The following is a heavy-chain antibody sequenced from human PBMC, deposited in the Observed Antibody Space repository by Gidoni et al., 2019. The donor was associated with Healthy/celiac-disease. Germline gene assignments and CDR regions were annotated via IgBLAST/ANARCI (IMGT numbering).Heavy chain of an antibody. J-gene: IGHJ2*01. D-gene: IGHD5-18*01. CDR2: INHSGST. V-gene: IGHV4-34*01. CDR1: GGSFSGYY. Sequence: QVQLQQWGAGLLKPSETLSLTCAVYGGSFSGYYWSWIRQPPGKGLEWIGEINHSGSTNYNPSLKSRVTISVDTSKNQFSLKLSSVTAADTAVYYCARERGYSYGYRLGGTFDLWGRGTLVTVSS. CDR3: ARERGYSYGYRLGGTFDL.